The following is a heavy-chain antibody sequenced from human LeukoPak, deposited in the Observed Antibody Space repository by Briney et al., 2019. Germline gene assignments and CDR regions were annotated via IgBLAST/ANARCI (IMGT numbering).Heavy chain of an antibody. CDR3: ARGLTTVTTFNWFDP. J-gene: IGHJ5*02. D-gene: IGHD4-17*01. CDR1: SGTFSGYY. V-gene: IGHV4-34*01. Sequence: PSKTLSLTCAVYSGTFSGYYWSWIRQPPGKGLEWIGEINHRGSTNYNPSLKSRVTISVDTSKNQFSLKLSSVTAADTAVYYCARGLTTVTTFNWFDPWGQGTLVTVSS. CDR2: INHRGST.